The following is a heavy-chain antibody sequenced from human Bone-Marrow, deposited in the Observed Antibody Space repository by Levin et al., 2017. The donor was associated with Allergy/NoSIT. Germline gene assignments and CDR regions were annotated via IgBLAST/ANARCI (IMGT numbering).Heavy chain of an antibody. CDR2: IWYDGSNK. CDR3: ARDSRIRYFDWLGPGY. Sequence: AGGSLRLSCAASGFTFSTYGMHWVRQAPGKGLEWVAVIWYDGSNKYYADSVKGRFTISRDNSKNTLYLQMNSLRAEDTAVYYCARDSRIRYFDWLGPGYWGQGTLVTVSS. V-gene: IGHV3-33*01. J-gene: IGHJ4*02. D-gene: IGHD3-9*01. CDR1: GFTFSTYG.